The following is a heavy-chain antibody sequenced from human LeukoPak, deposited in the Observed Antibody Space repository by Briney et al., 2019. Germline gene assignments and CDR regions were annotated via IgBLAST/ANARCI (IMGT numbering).Heavy chain of an antibody. CDR3: ARQRCSGGSCYXYYYGMDV. D-gene: IGHD2-15*01. J-gene: IGHJ6*02. CDR2: IYPGDSDT. Sequence: GESLKISCKGSGYSFTSYWIGWVRQMPGKCLEWMGIIYPGDSDTRYSPSFQGQVTISADKSISTAYLQWSSLKASDTAMYYCARQRCSGGSCYXYYYGMDVWGQGTTVTVS. CDR1: GYSFTSYW. V-gene: IGHV5-51*01.